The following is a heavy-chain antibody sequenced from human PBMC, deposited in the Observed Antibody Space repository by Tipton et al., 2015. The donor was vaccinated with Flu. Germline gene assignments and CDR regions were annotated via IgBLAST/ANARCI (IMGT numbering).Heavy chain of an antibody. CDR1: GGSISSGSYY. CDR2: MYTSGST. J-gene: IGHJ6*02. V-gene: IGHV4-61*02. Sequence: TLSLTCTVSGGSISSGSYYWSWIRQPAGKGLEWIGRMYTSGSTNDNPSLKSRVTMSLDTSKNQFSLKLTSVTAADTAVYYCAREMYGSGSWGGYYYYGMDVWGQGTAVTVSS. D-gene: IGHD3-10*01. CDR3: AREMYGSGSWGGYYYYGMDV.